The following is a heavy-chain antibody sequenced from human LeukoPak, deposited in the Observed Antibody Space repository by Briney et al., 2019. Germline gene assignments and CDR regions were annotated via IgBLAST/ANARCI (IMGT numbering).Heavy chain of an antibody. CDR1: GYTFTSYG. J-gene: IGHJ4*02. CDR2: ISAYNGNT. V-gene: IGHV1-18*01. CDR3: ARARYSGGYYGY. Sequence: EASVKVSCKASGYTFTSYGISWVRQALGQGLKWMGWISAYNGNTNYAQKLQGRVTMTTDTSTSTAYMELRSLRSDDTAVYYCARARYSGGYYGYWGQGTLVTVSS. D-gene: IGHD1-26*01.